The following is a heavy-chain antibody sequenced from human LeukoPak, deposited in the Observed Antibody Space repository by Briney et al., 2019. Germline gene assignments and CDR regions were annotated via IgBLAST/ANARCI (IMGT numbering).Heavy chain of an antibody. CDR1: GFTFSRYS. Sequence: GGSLRLSCAASGFTFSRYSMNWVRQAPGKGLEWVSSISSSSNYIYYADSVRGRFTISRDNAKNSLYLQMNSLRAEDTAVYYCARDSGFSGAQRGEFWGQGTLVTVSS. D-gene: IGHD2/OR15-2a*01. V-gene: IGHV3-21*01. CDR2: ISSSSNYI. J-gene: IGHJ4*02. CDR3: ARDSGFSGAQRGEF.